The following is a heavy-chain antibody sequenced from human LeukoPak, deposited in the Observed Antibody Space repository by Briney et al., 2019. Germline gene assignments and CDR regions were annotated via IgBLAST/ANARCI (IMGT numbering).Heavy chain of an antibody. Sequence: SVKVSCKASGGTFSSYAISWVRQAPGQGLEWMGRIIPILGIANYAQKFQGRVTITADKSTSTAYMELSSLRSEDTAVYYCARDHGAYCGGDCYSAIDIWGQGTMVTVSS. D-gene: IGHD2-21*02. J-gene: IGHJ3*02. CDR2: IIPILGIA. CDR3: ARDHGAYCGGDCYSAIDI. V-gene: IGHV1-69*04. CDR1: GGTFSSYA.